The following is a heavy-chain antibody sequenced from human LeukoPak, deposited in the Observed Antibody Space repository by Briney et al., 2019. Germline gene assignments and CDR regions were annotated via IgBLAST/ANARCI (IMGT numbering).Heavy chain of an antibody. CDR2: IRGSGGST. Sequence: GGSLRLSCAASGFTFSTYAMSWVRQAPGKRLEWVTVIRGSGGSTYYADSVKGRFTISRDNSKNTLYLQMNSLRAEDTAIYYCAKDLYGDDGGIDYWGQGTLVTVSS. J-gene: IGHJ4*02. V-gene: IGHV3-23*01. CDR1: GFTFSTYA. CDR3: AKDLYGDDGGIDY. D-gene: IGHD4-17*01.